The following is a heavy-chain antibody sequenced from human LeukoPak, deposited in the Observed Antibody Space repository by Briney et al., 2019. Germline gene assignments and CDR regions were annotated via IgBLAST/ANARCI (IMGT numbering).Heavy chain of an antibody. CDR2: IYYSGST. J-gene: IGHJ4*02. D-gene: IGHD2-15*01. CDR1: GGSISSSSYY. V-gene: IGHV4-39*01. Sequence: SETLSLTCTVSGGSISSSSYYWGWIRQPPGKGLEWIGSIYYSGSTYYNPSLKSRVTISVDTSKNQFSLKLRSVTAADPAVYSCASPLLRKFDYCYEYGGQGTLSPSPQ. CDR3: ASPLLRKFDYCYEY.